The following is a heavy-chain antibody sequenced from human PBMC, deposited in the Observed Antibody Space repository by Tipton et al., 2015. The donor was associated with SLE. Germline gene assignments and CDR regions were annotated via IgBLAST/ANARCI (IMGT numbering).Heavy chain of an antibody. V-gene: IGHV3-11*01. J-gene: IGHJ4*02. D-gene: IGHD6-6*01. CDR2: ISSSGSTI. Sequence: SLRLSCAASGFTFSDYYMNWIRQAPGKGLEWVSYISSSGSTIYYADSVKGRFTISRDNAKNSLYLQMNSLRAEDTALYYCAKDEYSSSSGVDYWGQGTLVTVSS. CDR3: AKDEYSSSSGVDY. CDR1: GFTFSDYY.